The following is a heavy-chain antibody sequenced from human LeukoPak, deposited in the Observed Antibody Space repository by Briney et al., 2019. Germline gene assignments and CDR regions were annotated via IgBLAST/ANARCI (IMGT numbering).Heavy chain of an antibody. CDR3: ARGDSTGFGHYYYYMDV. CDR2: INPNSGDT. J-gene: IGHJ6*03. Sequence: ASVKVSCKASGYTFTGYSMHWVRQAPGQGLEWMGWINPNSGDTNYVQKFQGRVTMTTDTSIRTAYMELSRLRSDDTAVYFCARGDSTGFGHYYYYMDVWGKGTTVTVSS. D-gene: IGHD3-22*01. V-gene: IGHV1-2*02. CDR1: GYTFTGYS.